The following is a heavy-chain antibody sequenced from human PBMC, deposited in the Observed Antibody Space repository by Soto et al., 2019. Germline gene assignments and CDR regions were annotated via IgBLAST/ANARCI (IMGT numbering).Heavy chain of an antibody. CDR1: GFTFSSYG. J-gene: IGHJ4*02. V-gene: IGHV3-33*01. D-gene: IGHD3-22*01. Sequence: GGSLRLSCVASGFTFSSYGMHWVRQAPGKGLEWVAVIWYDGSNKYYVDSVKGRFTISRDNSKNTLYLQMNSLRAEDTAVYYCARETYYYDSSGPSYFDYWGQGTRVTVSS. CDR3: ARETYYYDSSGPSYFDY. CDR2: IWYDGSNK.